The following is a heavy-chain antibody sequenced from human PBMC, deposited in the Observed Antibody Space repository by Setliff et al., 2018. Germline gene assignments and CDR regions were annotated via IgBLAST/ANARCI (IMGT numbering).Heavy chain of an antibody. D-gene: IGHD1-7*01. V-gene: IGHV4-4*07. CDR2: ISTSGST. J-gene: IGHJ5*02. Sequence: SETLSLTCTVSGGSIINSYYWSWIRQPAGKGLEWIGRISTSGSTNYNPSLKSRVTVSLDTSKNQFSLKLTSVTAADTAVYYCARDQFRNSGGLYSWGQGTLVTVSS. CDR3: ARDQFRNSGGLYS. CDR1: GGSIINSYY.